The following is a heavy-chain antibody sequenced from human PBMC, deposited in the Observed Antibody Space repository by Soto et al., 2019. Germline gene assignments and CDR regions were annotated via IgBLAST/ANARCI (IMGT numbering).Heavy chain of an antibody. Sequence: GGSLRLSCAASGFAFSTYSMNWVRQAPGKGLEWVSYISSSSGTISYAASVKGRFTISRDSARNSLYLQMNSLRAEDTAVYYCARSSIYYGIEVWGQGTTVTVSS. J-gene: IGHJ6*02. CDR3: ARSSIYYGIEV. D-gene: IGHD2-2*01. CDR1: GFAFSTYS. V-gene: IGHV3-48*01. CDR2: ISSSSGTI.